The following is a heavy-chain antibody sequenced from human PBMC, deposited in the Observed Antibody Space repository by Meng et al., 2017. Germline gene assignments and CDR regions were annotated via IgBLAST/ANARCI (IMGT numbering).Heavy chain of an antibody. CDR3: ARADYYDSSGYPLGAFDI. CDR1: GGTFSSYT. J-gene: IGHJ3*02. CDR2: IIPIFGTA. D-gene: IGHD3-22*01. Sequence: QVQRAESGAEGKKPGSAGKVSCKASGGTFSSYTISWVRQAPVQGLEWMGGIIPIFGTANYAQKFQGRVTITTDESTSTAYMELSSLRSEDTAVYYCARADYYDSSGYPLGAFDIWGQGTMVTVSS. V-gene: IGHV1-69*05.